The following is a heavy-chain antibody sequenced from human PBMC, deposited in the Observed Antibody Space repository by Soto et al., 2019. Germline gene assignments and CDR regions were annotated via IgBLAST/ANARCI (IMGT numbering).Heavy chain of an antibody. Sequence: QVQLVESGGGLVKPGGSLRLSCAASGFTFSDYYMSWMRQAPGKELEWVSYISTSGRTIFYADSVKGRFTISRDNSTNSLYLQMNSLRVEDTAVYYCARAVSGSGFYFDYWGQGTLLTVSS. V-gene: IGHV3-11*01. CDR2: ISTSGRTI. CDR3: ARAVSGSGFYFDY. J-gene: IGHJ4*02. D-gene: IGHD6-19*01. CDR1: GFTFSDYY.